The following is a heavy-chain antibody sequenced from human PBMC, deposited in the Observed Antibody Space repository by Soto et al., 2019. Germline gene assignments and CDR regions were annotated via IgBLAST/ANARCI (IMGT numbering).Heavy chain of an antibody. CDR1: GFTFSSYA. CDR2: ISGSGGST. V-gene: IGHV3-23*01. Sequence: PGGSLRLSCAASGFTFSSYAMIWVRQAPGKGLEWVSAISGSGGSTYYADSVKGRFTISRDNSKNTLYLQMNSLRAEDTAVYYCAKKGHYNSGWYLPFDYWGQGTLVTVSS. D-gene: IGHD6-19*01. CDR3: AKKGHYNSGWYLPFDY. J-gene: IGHJ4*02.